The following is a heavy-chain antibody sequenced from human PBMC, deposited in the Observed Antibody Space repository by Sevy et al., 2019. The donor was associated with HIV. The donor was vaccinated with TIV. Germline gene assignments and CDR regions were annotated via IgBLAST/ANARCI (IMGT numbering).Heavy chain of an antibody. CDR3: ASALTSDRTPRWFDP. J-gene: IGHJ5*02. V-gene: IGHV4-59*01. Sequence: SETLSLTCTVSGGSISSYYWSWIRQPPGKGLEWIGYIYYSGSTNYNPSLKSRVTISLDTSKNQFSLKLSSVTAADTAVYYCASALTSDRTPRWFDPWGQGTLVTVSS. CDR1: GGSISSYY. D-gene: IGHD1-7*01. CDR2: IYYSGST.